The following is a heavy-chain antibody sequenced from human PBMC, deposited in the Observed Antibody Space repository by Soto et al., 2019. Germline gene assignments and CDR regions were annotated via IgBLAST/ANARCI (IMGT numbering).Heavy chain of an antibody. J-gene: IGHJ4*02. CDR1: GFTFSSYS. V-gene: IGHV3-48*02. D-gene: IGHD6-19*01. CDR2: ISSSSSTI. Sequence: PGGSLRLSCAASGFTFSSYSMNWVRQAPGKGLEWVSYISSSSSTIYYADSVKGRFTISRDNAKNSLYLQMNSLRDEDTAVYYCARPVRRPVAGTGPPNCFDYWGQGTLVTVSS. CDR3: ARPVRRPVAGTGPPNCFDY.